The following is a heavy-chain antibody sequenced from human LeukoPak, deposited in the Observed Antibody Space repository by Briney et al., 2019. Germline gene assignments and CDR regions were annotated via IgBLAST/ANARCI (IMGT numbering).Heavy chain of an antibody. CDR2: IYYSGST. CDR1: GGSISSYY. CDR3: ARDAGWGPNAWDY. V-gene: IGHV4-59*01. J-gene: IGHJ4*02. Sequence: PSETLSLTCTVSGGSISSYYWSWIRQPPGKGLEWIGYIYYSGSTNYNPSLKSRVTISVDTSKNQFSLKLSSVTAADTAVYYCARDAGWGPNAWDYWGQGTLVTVSS. D-gene: IGHD2-21*02.